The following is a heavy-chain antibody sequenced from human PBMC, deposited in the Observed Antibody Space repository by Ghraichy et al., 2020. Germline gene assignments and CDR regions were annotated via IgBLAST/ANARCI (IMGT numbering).Heavy chain of an antibody. CDR2: IYYSGST. D-gene: IGHD2-15*01. CDR3: ARRLKPVCSGGSCYYFDY. Sequence: SETLSLTCTVSGGSISSSSYYWGWIRQPPGKGLEWIGSIYYSGSTYYNPSLKSRVTISVDTSKNQFSLKLSSVTAADTAVYYCARRLKPVCSGGSCYYFDYWGQGTLVTVSS. J-gene: IGHJ4*02. CDR1: GGSISSSSYY. V-gene: IGHV4-39*01.